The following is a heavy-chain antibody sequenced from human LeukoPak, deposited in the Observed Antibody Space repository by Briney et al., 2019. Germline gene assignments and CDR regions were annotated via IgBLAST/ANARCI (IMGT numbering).Heavy chain of an antibody. CDR2: IYYSGST. V-gene: IGHV4-59*12. J-gene: IGHJ4*02. D-gene: IGHD6-13*01. CDR1: GGSISSYY. Sequence: SETLSLTCTVSGGSISSYYWSWIRQPPGKGLEWIGYIYYSGSTNYNPSLKSRVTISVDTSKNQFSLKLSSVTAADTAVYYCATRGIAAAGNIFDYWGQGTLVTVSS. CDR3: ATRGIAAAGNIFDY.